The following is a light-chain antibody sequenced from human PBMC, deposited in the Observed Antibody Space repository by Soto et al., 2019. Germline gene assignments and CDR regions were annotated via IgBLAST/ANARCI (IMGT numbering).Light chain of an antibody. CDR2: QDN. V-gene: IGLV3-1*01. J-gene: IGLJ2*01. CDR3: QTLDSHTVI. Sequence: SYELTQPPSVSVSPGQTASITCSGDKLGDKFTCWYQQKSGQSPVLVIYQDNRRPSGIPGRFSGSSSGNTATLTISGTQAMDEADYYCQTLDSHTVIFGGGTQLTVL. CDR1: KLGDKF.